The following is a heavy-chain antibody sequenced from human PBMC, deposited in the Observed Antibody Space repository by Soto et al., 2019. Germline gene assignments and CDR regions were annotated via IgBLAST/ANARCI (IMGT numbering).Heavy chain of an antibody. D-gene: IGHD5-12*01. CDR2: IVGSGGGT. Sequence: GGSLRLSCAASGFTFSRNTMRWVRQAPGKGLEWVSGIVGSGGGTFYVDSVKGRFTISRDNAKNTLYLEMNSLRAEDTAVYYCARCGEGYNYYIDVWGKGTTVTVSS. CDR3: ARCGEGYNYYIDV. J-gene: IGHJ6*04. V-gene: IGHV3-23*01. CDR1: GFTFSRNT.